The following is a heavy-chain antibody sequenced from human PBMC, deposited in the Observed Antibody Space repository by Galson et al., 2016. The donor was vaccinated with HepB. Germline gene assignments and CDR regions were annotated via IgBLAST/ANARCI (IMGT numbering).Heavy chain of an antibody. V-gene: IGHV3-48*03. J-gene: IGHJ4*02. CDR3: ARDDLVSDCGGDCYAVHFDF. Sequence: SLRLSCAASGFSFSSYAMNWVRQAPGKGLEWIAYITRSADLIYYADSVKGRFIISRDNAKRSLYLQMHSLREEDTAVYYCARDDLVSDCGGDCYAVHFDFWGQGTLVTVSS. CDR1: GFSFSSYA. D-gene: IGHD2-21*02. CDR2: ITRSADLI.